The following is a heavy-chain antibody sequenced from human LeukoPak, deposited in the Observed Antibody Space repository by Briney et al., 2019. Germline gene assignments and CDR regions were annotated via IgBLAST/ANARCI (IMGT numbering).Heavy chain of an antibody. D-gene: IGHD3-10*01. CDR3: AHMVRGYFDY. J-gene: IGHJ4*02. CDR2: ISAYNGNT. V-gene: IGHV1-18*01. CDR1: GYTFTSYG. Sequence: ASVKVSCKASGYTFTSYGISWVRQAPGQGHEWMGWISAYNGNTNYTQKLQGRVTMTTDTSTSTAYMELRSLRSDDTAVYYCAHMVRGYFDYWGQGTLVTVSS.